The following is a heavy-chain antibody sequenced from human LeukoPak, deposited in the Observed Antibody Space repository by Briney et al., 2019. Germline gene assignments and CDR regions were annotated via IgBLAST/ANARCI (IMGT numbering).Heavy chain of an antibody. CDR2: ITFNGGRT. V-gene: IGHV3-23*01. CDR1: GFTFSTYP. Sequence: PGGSLRLSCAASGFTFSTYPMNWVRQAPGKGPEWVSAITFNGGRTFYADSVKGRFTISRDNSRNTLYLQMDSLRAEDTAMYYCARSGRTVTDLLFYYYGLDVWGRGTTVTVSS. CDR3: ARSGRTVTDLLFYYYGLDV. J-gene: IGHJ6*02. D-gene: IGHD4-11*01.